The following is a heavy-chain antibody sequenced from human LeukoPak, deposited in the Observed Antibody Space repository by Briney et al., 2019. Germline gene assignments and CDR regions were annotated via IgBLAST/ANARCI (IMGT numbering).Heavy chain of an antibody. D-gene: IGHD2-2*01. Sequence: SETLSLTCTVSGVSISSGSYSWGWIRQPPGKGLEWIGSISYTGSTYYKPSPTSRITISVDTSTNQLSLNLSSVTAADTAVYYCARLSCTSANCDRGLFDFWGRGTLVTVSS. CDR3: ARLSCTSANCDRGLFDF. CDR1: GVSISSGSYS. J-gene: IGHJ4*02. CDR2: ISYTGST. V-gene: IGHV4-39*01.